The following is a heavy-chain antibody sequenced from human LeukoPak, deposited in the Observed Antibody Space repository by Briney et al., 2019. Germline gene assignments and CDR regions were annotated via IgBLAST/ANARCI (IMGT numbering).Heavy chain of an antibody. V-gene: IGHV3-66*02. CDR3: ATHKNLWFGGPDYFDY. J-gene: IGHJ4*02. CDR2: IYSGGST. Sequence: GGSLRLSCAASGFTVSSNYMSWVRQAPGKGLEWVSVIYSGGSTYYADSVKGRFTISRDNSKNTLYLQMNSLRAEDTAVYYCATHKNLWFGGPDYFDYWGQGTLVTVSS. D-gene: IGHD3-10*01. CDR1: GFTVSSNY.